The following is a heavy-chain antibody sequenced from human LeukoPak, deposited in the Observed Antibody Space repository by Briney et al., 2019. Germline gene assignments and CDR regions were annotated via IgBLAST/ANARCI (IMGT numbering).Heavy chain of an antibody. J-gene: IGHJ5*02. CDR3: ATKVPGTTHFSS. D-gene: IGHD6-19*01. V-gene: IGHV3-48*04. CDR1: GFTFSNFG. CDR2: ISAGGSVI. Sequence: GGSLRLSCTASGFTFSNFGMSWVRQAPGKGLEWISYISAGGSVIYYADSVKGRFTISRDNARNSLYLQMRSLRAEDTAVYYCATKVPGTTHFSSWGQGTLLTVSS.